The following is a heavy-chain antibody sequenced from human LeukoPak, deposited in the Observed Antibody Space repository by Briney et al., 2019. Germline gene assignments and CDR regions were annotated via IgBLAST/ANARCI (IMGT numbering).Heavy chain of an antibody. CDR1: GFTFSSYS. Sequence: GGSLRLSCAASGFTFSSYSMNWVRQAPGKGLEWVSYISTTSSTIYYADSVKGRFTMSRDNTKNSLYLQMNSLRAEDTAVYYCARDGSGNDFYFYYGVDVWGQGTTVTVSS. CDR2: ISTTSSTI. J-gene: IGHJ6*02. V-gene: IGHV3-48*04. CDR3: ARDGSGNDFYFYYGVDV. D-gene: IGHD1-1*01.